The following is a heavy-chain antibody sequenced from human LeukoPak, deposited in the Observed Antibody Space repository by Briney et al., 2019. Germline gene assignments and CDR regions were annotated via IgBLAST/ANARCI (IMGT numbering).Heavy chain of an antibody. Sequence: SETLSLTCTVSGGSISSYYWSWIRQPPGKGLEWIGYIYYSGSTNYNPSLKSRVTMSVDTSKNQFSLKLSSVTAADTAVYYCARVRDGYTTGYFDYWGQGTLVTVSS. CDR1: GGSISSYY. V-gene: IGHV4-59*01. D-gene: IGHD5-12*01. J-gene: IGHJ4*02. CDR2: IYYSGST. CDR3: ARVRDGYTTGYFDY.